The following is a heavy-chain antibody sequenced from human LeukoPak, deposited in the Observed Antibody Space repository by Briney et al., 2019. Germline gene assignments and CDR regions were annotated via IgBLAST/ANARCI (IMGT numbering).Heavy chain of an antibody. D-gene: IGHD3-3*01. Sequence: GGSLRLSCAASGFTFNNYYMTWVRQAPGKGLEWVSPITGNARSTFYADSVKGRFTISRDNSMNTVYMHMNGLRAEDTAVYYCAREGFALWGQGTMVTVSS. CDR3: AREGFAL. CDR1: GFTFNNYY. V-gene: IGHV3-23*01. J-gene: IGHJ3*01. CDR2: ITGNARST.